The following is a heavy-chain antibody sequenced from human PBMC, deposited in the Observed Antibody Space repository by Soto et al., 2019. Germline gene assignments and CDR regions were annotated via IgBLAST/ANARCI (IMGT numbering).Heavy chain of an antibody. D-gene: IGHD5-12*01. J-gene: IGHJ6*02. Sequence: ASVKVSCKASGFTFTSSAMQWVRQARGQRLEWIGWIVVGSGNTNYAQKFQERVTITRDMSTSTAYMELSSLRSEDTAVYYCAATFLRGYSGYDHYYYYYYGMDVWGQGTTVTVSS. V-gene: IGHV1-58*02. CDR1: GFTFTSSA. CDR3: AATFLRGYSGYDHYYYYYYGMDV. CDR2: IVVGSGNT.